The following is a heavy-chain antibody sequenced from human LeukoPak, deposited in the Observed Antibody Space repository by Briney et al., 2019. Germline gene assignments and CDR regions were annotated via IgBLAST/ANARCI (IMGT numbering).Heavy chain of an antibody. CDR3: ASNPSFYDSSGYYTDY. J-gene: IGHJ4*02. CDR2: IIPILGIA. Sequence: SVKVSCKASGGTFSSYAISWVRQAPGQGLEWMGRIIPILGIANYAQKFQGRVTITADKSTSTAYMELSSLRSEDTAVYYCASNPSFYDSSGYYTDYWGQGTLVPVSS. D-gene: IGHD3-22*01. V-gene: IGHV1-69*04. CDR1: GGTFSSYA.